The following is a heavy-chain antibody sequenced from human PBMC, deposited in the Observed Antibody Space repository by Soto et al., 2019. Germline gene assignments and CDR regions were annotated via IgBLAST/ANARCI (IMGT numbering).Heavy chain of an antibody. CDR1: GYTFTSYG. J-gene: IGHJ5*02. V-gene: IGHV1-18*01. CDR3: ARVGPAFDP. CDR2: ISAYNGNA. Sequence: GASVKVSCKASGYTFTSYGISWVRQAPGQGLEWMGWISAYNGNANYAQKLQGRVTITADKSTSTAYMELSSLRSDDTAVYYCARVGPAFDPWGQGTLVTVSS.